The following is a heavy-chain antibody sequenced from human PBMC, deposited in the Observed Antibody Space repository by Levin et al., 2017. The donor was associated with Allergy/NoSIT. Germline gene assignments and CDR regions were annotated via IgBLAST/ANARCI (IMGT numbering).Heavy chain of an antibody. Sequence: GGSLRLSCAASGFTFSSYAMSWARQAPGKGLEWVSGISGSGNRANYADSVKGRFTISRDNSKNTVYLQMNSLRAEDTDVYYCAKDRPVVPEDCGGQGSLVTVSS. J-gene: IGHJ1*01. CDR1: GFTFSSYA. D-gene: IGHD2-21*02. V-gene: IGHV3-23*01. CDR2: ISGSGNRA. CDR3: AKDRPVVPEDC.